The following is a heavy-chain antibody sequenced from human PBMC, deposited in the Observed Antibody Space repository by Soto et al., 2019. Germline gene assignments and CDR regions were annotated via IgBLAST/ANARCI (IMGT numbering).Heavy chain of an antibody. CDR3: AGGSGWISDT. D-gene: IGHD6-19*01. CDR2: IKDDGGDE. Sequence: EVQLVVSGGGLVQPGGSLRLSCAASGFTFSPYWMSWVRQAPGKGLEWVAIIKDDGGDELYLEAVRGRFTISRDNAKKSLYLAMDSLRVEDTAVYYCAGGSGWISDTWGQGTLVTVSS. V-gene: IGHV3-7*05. J-gene: IGHJ5*02. CDR1: GFTFSPYW.